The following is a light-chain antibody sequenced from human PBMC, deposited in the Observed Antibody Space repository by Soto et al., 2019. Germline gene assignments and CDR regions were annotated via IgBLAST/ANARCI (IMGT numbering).Light chain of an antibody. J-gene: IGKJ4*01. Sequence: DTQMTQSPSSLSASVGDRVTIICRASQFMSTYLNWYQLKPGRAPKLLIYAASSVQSCVPSRFSGSASGTDFTLTITNLQPEDSATYSCQQSYSVPLTFGGGTKVEI. CDR3: QQSYSVPLT. V-gene: IGKV1-39*01. CDR2: AAS. CDR1: QFMSTY.